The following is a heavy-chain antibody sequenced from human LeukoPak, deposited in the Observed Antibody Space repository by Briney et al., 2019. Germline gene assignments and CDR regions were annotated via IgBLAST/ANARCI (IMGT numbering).Heavy chain of an antibody. D-gene: IGHD5-18*01. J-gene: IGHJ4*02. CDR2: IKQDGSEK. Sequence: QPGGSLRLSCAASGFTFSSYWMSWVRQAPGKGLEWVANIKQDGSEKYYVDSVKGRFTISRDNAKDSLYLQMNSLRDDDTALYYCAKGPPGFWIQLWYFDYWGQGTLVTVSS. CDR3: AKGPPGFWIQLWYFDY. CDR1: GFTFSSYW. V-gene: IGHV3-7*03.